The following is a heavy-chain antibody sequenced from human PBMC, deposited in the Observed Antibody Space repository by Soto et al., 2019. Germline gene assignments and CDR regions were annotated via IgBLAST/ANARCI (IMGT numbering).Heavy chain of an antibody. CDR2: INYSGST. CDR1: GGSISSYY. J-gene: IGHJ4*02. Sequence: GSLRLSCTVSGGSISSYYWSWIRQPPGKGLEWIGYINYSGSTNYNPSLKSRVTISVDTSKNQFSLKLSSVTAADTAVYYCAREGRYYDSSGYIYYFDYWGQGTLVTVSS. CDR3: AREGRYYDSSGYIYYFDY. D-gene: IGHD3-22*01. V-gene: IGHV4-59*01.